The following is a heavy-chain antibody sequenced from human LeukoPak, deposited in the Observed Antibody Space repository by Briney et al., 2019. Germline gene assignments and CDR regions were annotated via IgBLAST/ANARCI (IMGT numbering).Heavy chain of an antibody. V-gene: IGHV3-23*01. Sequence: GGSLRLSCAASGFTFSNYAMSWVRQAPGKGLEWVSAISGSGGSTFCADSVRGRFTISRDNSKNTLYLQMNSLRAEDTAVYYCAKVSGTMVRGVIQAHRGYFDSWGQGTLVTVSS. CDR3: AKVSGTMVRGVIQAHRGYFDS. CDR2: ISGSGGST. CDR1: GFTFSNYA. D-gene: IGHD3-10*01. J-gene: IGHJ4*02.